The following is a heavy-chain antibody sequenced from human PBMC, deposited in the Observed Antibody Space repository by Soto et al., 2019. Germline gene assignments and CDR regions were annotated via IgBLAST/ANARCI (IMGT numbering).Heavy chain of an antibody. J-gene: IGHJ6*02. CDR2: MNPNSGNT. D-gene: IGHD3-3*01. CDR1: GYTFTSYD. V-gene: IGHV1-8*01. Sequence: GASVKVSFKASGYTFTSYDINWVRQATGQGLEWMGWMNPNSGNTGYAQKFQGRVTMTRNTSISTAYMELSSLRSEDTAVYYCARGFWSGYYVGSYYYYGMDVWGQGTTVTV. CDR3: ARGFWSGYYVGSYYYYGMDV.